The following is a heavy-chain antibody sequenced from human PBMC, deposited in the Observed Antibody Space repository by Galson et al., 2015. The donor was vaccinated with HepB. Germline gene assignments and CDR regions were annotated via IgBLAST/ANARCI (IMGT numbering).Heavy chain of an antibody. CDR1: GYTFTSYG. CDR3: ARDLGVWVYYYYGMDV. D-gene: IGHD3-16*01. CDR2: ISAYNGNT. J-gene: IGHJ6*02. V-gene: IGHV1-18*01. Sequence: SVKVSCKASGYTFTSYGISWVRQAPGQGLEWMGWISAYNGNTNYAQKLQGRVTMTTDTSTSTAYMELRSLRSDDTAVYYCARDLGVWVYYYYGMDVWGQGTTVTVSS.